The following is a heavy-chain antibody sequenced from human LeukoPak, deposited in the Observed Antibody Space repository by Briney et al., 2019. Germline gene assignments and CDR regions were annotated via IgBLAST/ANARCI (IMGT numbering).Heavy chain of an antibody. D-gene: IGHD3-9*01. CDR2: IYTSGST. Sequence: SETLSLTCTVSGGSISSYYWSWIRQPAGKGLEWIGRIYTSGSTNYNPSLKSRVTMSVDTSKNQFSLKLSSVTAAGTAVYYCARYVLRYFDWSRPFDYWGQGTLVTVSS. CDR3: ARYVLRYFDWSRPFDY. V-gene: IGHV4-4*07. CDR1: GGSISSYY. J-gene: IGHJ4*02.